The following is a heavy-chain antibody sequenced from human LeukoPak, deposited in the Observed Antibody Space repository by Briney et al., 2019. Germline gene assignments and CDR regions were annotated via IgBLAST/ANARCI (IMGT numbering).Heavy chain of an antibody. CDR1: GFTFSNYA. CDR2: ISKDGTGT. Sequence: GRSLRLSCAASGFTFSNYAIHWVRQAPGKGLEWAALISKDGTGTYYPDSVKGRFTISRDNSKNTLYLQMNSLRTEDTAMYYCAILGYSSCVFDCWGQGTLVTVSS. V-gene: IGHV3-30-3*01. D-gene: IGHD3-22*01. CDR3: AILGYSSCVFDC. J-gene: IGHJ4*02.